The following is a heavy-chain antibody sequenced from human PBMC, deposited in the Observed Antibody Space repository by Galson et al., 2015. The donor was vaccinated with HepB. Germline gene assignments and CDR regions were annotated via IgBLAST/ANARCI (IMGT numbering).Heavy chain of an antibody. Sequence: SLRLSCAASGFSFSTYWMTWVRQAPGKGLEWVAFIKGDGSENYYVDSVKGRFTISRDNAKNSLYLQMNSLRVEDTAVYYCASLWMWGSWFSDWGQGALVTVPS. CDR1: GFSFSTYW. D-gene: IGHD6-13*01. J-gene: IGHJ4*02. V-gene: IGHV3-7*03. CDR3: ASLWMWGSWFSD. CDR2: IKGDGSEN.